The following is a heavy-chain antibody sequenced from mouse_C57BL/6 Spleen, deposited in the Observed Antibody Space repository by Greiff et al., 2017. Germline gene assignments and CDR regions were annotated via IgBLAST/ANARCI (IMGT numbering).Heavy chain of an antibody. Sequence: QVHVKQPGAELVKPGASVKLSCKASGYTFTSYWMHWVKQRPGQGLEWIGMIHPNSGSTNYNEKFKSKATLTVDKSSSTAYMQLSSLTSEDSAVYYCARLGITTVVPFDDWGQGTTLTVSS. CDR3: ARLGITTVVPFDD. J-gene: IGHJ2*01. D-gene: IGHD1-1*01. V-gene: IGHV1-64*01. CDR1: GYTFTSYW. CDR2: IHPNSGST.